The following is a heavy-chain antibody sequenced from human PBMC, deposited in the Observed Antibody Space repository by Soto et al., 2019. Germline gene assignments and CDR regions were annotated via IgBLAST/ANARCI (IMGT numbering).Heavy chain of an antibody. CDR2: IYPGDSDT. CDR1: GYSFTSYW. CDR3: ARVTDYGDYVTGILIHDAFDI. J-gene: IGHJ3*02. V-gene: IGHV5-51*01. Sequence: PGESLKISCKGSGYSFTSYWIGWGLQMPWKGLEWMGIIYPGDSDTRYSPSFQGQVTISADKSISTAYLQWSSLKASDTAMYYCARVTDYGDYVTGILIHDAFDIWGQGTMVTVSS. D-gene: IGHD4-17*01.